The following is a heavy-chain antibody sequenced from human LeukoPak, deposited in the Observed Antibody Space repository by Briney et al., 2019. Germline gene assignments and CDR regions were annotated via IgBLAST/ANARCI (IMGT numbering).Heavy chain of an antibody. CDR3: AIYRYGSSWYSFDCYSSMDV. CDR2: ISYDGSNN. D-gene: IGHD6-13*01. Sequence: PGGSLRFSSAASGFTFSSYAMHRVRQAPGQGLEGVAVISYDGSNNYYGDSVKGRLIICRDNATNSLYMQMACLRVGNMAVYYCAIYRYGSSWYSFDCYSSMDVWGQGTTVTVSS. CDR1: GFTFSSYA. J-gene: IGHJ6*02. V-gene: IGHV3-30*04.